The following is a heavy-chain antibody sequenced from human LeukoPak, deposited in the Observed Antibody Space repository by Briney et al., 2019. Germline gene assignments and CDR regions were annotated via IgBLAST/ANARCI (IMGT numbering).Heavy chain of an antibody. Sequence: SVKVSCKASGGTFSSYAISWVRQAPGQGLEWMGRIIPILGIANYAQKFQGRVTITADKSTSTAYMELSSLRSEDTAVYYCTRGGDSSGFAVNYWGQGTLVTVSS. CDR3: TRGGDSSGFAVNY. V-gene: IGHV1-69*04. CDR1: GGTFSSYA. D-gene: IGHD3-22*01. CDR2: IIPILGIA. J-gene: IGHJ4*02.